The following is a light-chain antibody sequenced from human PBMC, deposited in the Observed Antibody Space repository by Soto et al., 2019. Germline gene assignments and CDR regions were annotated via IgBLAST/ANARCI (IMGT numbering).Light chain of an antibody. CDR1: QSVSSK. CDR3: QHYGGSWT. CDR2: GAS. Sequence: IVMTQSPAALSVSTGARATCCCRASQSVSSKLAWYQQKPGQAPRLLIYGASSRATGIPDRFSGSGSGTDFTLTISRLEPEDFAVYYCQHYGGSWTFGQGTKVAI. J-gene: IGKJ1*01. V-gene: IGKV3-20*01.